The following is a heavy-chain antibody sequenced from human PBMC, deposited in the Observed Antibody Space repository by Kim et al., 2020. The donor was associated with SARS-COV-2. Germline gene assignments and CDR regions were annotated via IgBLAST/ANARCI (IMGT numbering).Heavy chain of an antibody. D-gene: IGHD1-26*01. V-gene: IGHV4-39*01. CDR3: ASGIVAATFAFDV. Sequence: YYSPSLKGRVTISVDRSKGQFSLKLSSVTATDTAVYYCASGIVAATFAFDVWGPGTVVSVSS. J-gene: IGHJ3*01.